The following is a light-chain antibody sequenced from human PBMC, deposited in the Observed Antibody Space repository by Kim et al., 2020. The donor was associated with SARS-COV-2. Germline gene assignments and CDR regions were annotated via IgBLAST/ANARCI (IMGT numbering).Light chain of an antibody. CDR1: QSISSC. J-gene: IGKJ4*01. CDR2: KAS. Sequence: DIQMTQSPSILSASVGDRVTITCRASQSISSCLAWYQQKPGKAPNLLIYKASNLQSGVPSRFSGRGSGTEFTLTISNLQPDDFATYFCRQYDSYPLTFGGGTKVDIK. V-gene: IGKV1-5*03. CDR3: RQYDSYPLT.